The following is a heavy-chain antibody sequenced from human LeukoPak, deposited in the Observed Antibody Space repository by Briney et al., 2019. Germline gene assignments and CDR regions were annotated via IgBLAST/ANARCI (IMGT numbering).Heavy chain of an antibody. J-gene: IGHJ5*02. CDR1: GLSFSGYY. CDR2: INHSGST. V-gene: IGHV4-34*01. Sequence: SVTLSFTAAGYGLSFSGYYWRWHRQPQGKGLEWWGEINHSGSTNYNPSVKSRVTISVDTTKSQFSLKLSSVTAADTAVYYCARARGVAGFDPWGQETLVTVSS. D-gene: IGHD6-19*01. CDR3: ARARGVAGFDP.